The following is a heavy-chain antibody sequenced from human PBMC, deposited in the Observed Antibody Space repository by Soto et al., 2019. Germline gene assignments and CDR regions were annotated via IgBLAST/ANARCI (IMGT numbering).Heavy chain of an antibody. CDR2: IYYSGST. J-gene: IGHJ5*02. CDR3: ARVAVPAAIGWFDP. D-gene: IGHD2-2*01. Sequence: SETLSLTCTVSGGSISSYYWSWIRQPPGKGLEWIGYIYYSGSTNYNPSLKSRVTISVDTSKNQFSLKLSSVTAADTAVYYCARVAVPAAIGWFDPWGQGTLVTVSS. V-gene: IGHV4-59*01. CDR1: GGSISSYY.